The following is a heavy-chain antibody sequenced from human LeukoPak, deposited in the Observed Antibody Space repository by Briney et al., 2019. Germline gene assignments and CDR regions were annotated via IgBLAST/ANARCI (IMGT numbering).Heavy chain of an antibody. D-gene: IGHD6-19*01. Sequence: ASVKVSSKASGYTFTSDDINWVRQATGQGLEWMGWRNPNSRNTGYAQKFQGRVSMIRNTSISTAYMELSSVRSEDTAVYYWARGLHSSGWYWFDPWGQGTLVTVSS. CDR3: ARGLHSSGWYWFDP. CDR1: GYTFTSDD. J-gene: IGHJ5*02. V-gene: IGHV1-8*01. CDR2: RNPNSRNT.